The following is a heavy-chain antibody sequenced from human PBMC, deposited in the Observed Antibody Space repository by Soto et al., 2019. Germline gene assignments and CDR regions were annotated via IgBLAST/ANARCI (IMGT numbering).Heavy chain of an antibody. J-gene: IGHJ4*02. D-gene: IGHD6-13*01. V-gene: IGHV3-74*01. CDR3: ARVAVGSYYFDY. Sequence: EVQLVESGGGVVQPGGSLRLSCAASGFTFSSYWMHWVRQAPGKGLVWVSRVNPDGSDTSYVDSVKGRFTISRDNAKNTLYLQMNSLRAEDTAVYYCARVAVGSYYFDYWGQGTLLTVSS. CDR1: GFTFSSYW. CDR2: VNPDGSDT.